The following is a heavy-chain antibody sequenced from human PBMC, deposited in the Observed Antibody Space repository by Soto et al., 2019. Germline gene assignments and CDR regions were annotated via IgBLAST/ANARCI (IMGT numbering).Heavy chain of an antibody. CDR3: ARGRGYSYQNFFDL. D-gene: IGHD5-18*01. Sequence: SETLSLTXTVPGGSINGGGYYWTWIRQHPGKGLEWFGNIYNSGTTYYNPSLEGRVSISLDTSKNQFSLKVTSVTAADSAVYYCARGRGYSYQNFFDLWGPGIRVTVSS. CDR1: GGSINGGGYY. J-gene: IGHJ5*02. V-gene: IGHV4-31*02. CDR2: IYNSGTT.